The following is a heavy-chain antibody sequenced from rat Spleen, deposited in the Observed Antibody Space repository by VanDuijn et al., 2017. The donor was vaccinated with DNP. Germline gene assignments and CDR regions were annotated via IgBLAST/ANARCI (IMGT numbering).Heavy chain of an antibody. D-gene: IGHD4-3*01. Sequence: EVQLVESGGDPVQPGRSLKLSCVASGFTFSNYYMAWVRQAPKKGLEWVATISYDGSSTYYRDSVKGRFTISRDNAKSTLYLQMDSLRSEDTATYYCARQGGAREDAWGQGTSVTVSS. CDR3: ARQGGAREDA. CDR1: GFTFSNYY. CDR2: ISYDGSST. V-gene: IGHV5-7*01. J-gene: IGHJ4*01.